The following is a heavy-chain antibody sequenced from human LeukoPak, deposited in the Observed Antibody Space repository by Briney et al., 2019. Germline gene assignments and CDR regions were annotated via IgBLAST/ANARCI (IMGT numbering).Heavy chain of an antibody. V-gene: IGHV3-30*18. CDR1: GFTFSSYG. CDR3: AKMVGIAAAGKGEDY. CDR2: ISYDGSNK. J-gene: IGHJ4*02. D-gene: IGHD6-13*01. Sequence: PGGSLRLSCAASGFTFSSYGMHWVRQAPGKGLEWVAVISYDGSNKYYADSVKGRFTISRDNSKNTLYLQMNSLRAEDTAVYYCAKMVGIAAAGKGEDYWGQGTLVTVSS.